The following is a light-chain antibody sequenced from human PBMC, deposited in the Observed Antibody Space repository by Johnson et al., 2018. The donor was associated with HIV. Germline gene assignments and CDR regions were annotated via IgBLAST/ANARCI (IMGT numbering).Light chain of an antibody. CDR2: EDN. Sequence: QSILTQPPSVSAAPGQKVTISCSGSSSNIGNNDVSWYQQLPGTAPKLLIYEDNKRPSEIPDRFSGSRSGTSATLGITGLQTGDEADYYCGAWESSLNTYVFGTGTKVTVL. CDR1: SSNIGNND. J-gene: IGLJ1*01. V-gene: IGLV1-51*02. CDR3: GAWESSLNTYV.